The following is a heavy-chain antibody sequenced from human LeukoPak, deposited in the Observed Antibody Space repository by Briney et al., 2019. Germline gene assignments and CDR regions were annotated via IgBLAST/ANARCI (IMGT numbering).Heavy chain of an antibody. CDR2: ISYDGSNK. CDR1: GFTFSSYA. CDR3: AKDLYDYVWGSSNFDY. V-gene: IGHV3-30*04. D-gene: IGHD3-16*01. Sequence: GGSLRLSCAASGFTFSSYAMHWVRQAPGKGLEWVAVISYDGSNKYYADSVKGRFTISRDNSKNTLYLQMNSLRAEDTAVYYCAKDLYDYVWGSSNFDYWGQGTLVTVSS. J-gene: IGHJ4*02.